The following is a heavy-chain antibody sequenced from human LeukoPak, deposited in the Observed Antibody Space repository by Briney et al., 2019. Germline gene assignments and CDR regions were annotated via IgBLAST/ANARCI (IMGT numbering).Heavy chain of an antibody. J-gene: IGHJ4*02. CDR2: IYYTGST. CDR3: ARRTHSSSLTY. Sequence: SETLSLTCTVSGGSIRSSDYYWGWIRQPPGKGLEWIGCIYYTGSTYYNPSLRGRVTVSIDTSMNQFSLRVNSVTAADTAIYYCARRTHSSSLTYWGQGILVTVSS. V-gene: IGHV4-39*01. CDR1: GGSIRSSDYY. D-gene: IGHD6-13*01.